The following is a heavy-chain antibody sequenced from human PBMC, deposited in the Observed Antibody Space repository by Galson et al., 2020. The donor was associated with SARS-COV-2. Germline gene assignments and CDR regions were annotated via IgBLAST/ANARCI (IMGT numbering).Heavy chain of an antibody. CDR2: IYYSGST. V-gene: IGHV4-31*11. CDR3: ARNYCSGTSCDWFDP. CDR1: GGSLSSGGYY. D-gene: IGHD2-2*01. Sequence: SETLSLTCAVSGGSLSSGGYYWSWIRQHPGKGLEWIGYIYYSGSTYHNPSLKGQVTMSVDTSNNQFSLRLTSVTAADTAVYYCARNYCSGTSCDWFDPWGQGTLVTVSS. J-gene: IGHJ5*02.